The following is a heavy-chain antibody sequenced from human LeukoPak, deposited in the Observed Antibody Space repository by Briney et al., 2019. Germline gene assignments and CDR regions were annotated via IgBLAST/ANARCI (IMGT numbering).Heavy chain of an antibody. D-gene: IGHD5-12*01. J-gene: IGHJ4*02. CDR1: GGSISSYY. CDR2: IYYSGST. V-gene: IGHV4-59*12. Sequence: SETLSLTCTVSGGSISSYYWSWIRQPPGKGLEWIGYIYYSGSTNYNPSLKSRVTISVDTSKNQFSLKLSSVTAADTAVYYCAIIYSGYDLDYWGRGTLVTVSS. CDR3: AIIYSGYDLDY.